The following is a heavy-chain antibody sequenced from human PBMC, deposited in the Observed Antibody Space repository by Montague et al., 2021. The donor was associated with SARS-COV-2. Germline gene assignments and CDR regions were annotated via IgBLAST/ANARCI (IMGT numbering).Heavy chain of an antibody. J-gene: IGHJ4*02. V-gene: IGHV4-31*11. Sequence: TLSLTCAVSGGPITTGSYHWSGLRQHPGKGLEWIAYIHYSGNAHYSPTLQSRALISVDTSKNDFSLNLKSVTAADTAVYFCARQRPMITFGGTVAGIHDVWGQGSLVIVSS. CDR1: GGPITTGSYH. CDR2: IHYSGNA. CDR3: ARQRPMITFGGTVAGIHDV. D-gene: IGHD3-16*01.